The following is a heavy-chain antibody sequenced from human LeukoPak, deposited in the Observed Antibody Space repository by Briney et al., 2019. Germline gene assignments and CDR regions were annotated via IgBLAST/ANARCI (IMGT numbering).Heavy chain of an antibody. V-gene: IGHV4-39*01. CDR1: GGSISSSSYY. J-gene: IGHJ4*02. CDR3: ASRYYGSGSYYGLDY. D-gene: IGHD3-10*01. Sequence: KPSETLSLTCTVSGGSISSSSYYWGWIRQPPGKGLEWIGSIYYSGSTYYNPSLKSRVTISVDTSKNQFSLKLSSVTAADTAVYYCASRYYGSGSYYGLDYWGQGTLDTVSS. CDR2: IYYSGST.